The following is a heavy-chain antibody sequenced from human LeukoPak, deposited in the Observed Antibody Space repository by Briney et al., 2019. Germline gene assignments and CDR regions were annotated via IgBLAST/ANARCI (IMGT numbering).Heavy chain of an antibody. J-gene: IGHJ4*02. CDR3: ARGYYYDSSGYSYYFDY. CDR2: INHSGST. V-gene: IGHV4-34*01. CDR1: GGSFSGYY. Sequence: SETLSLTCAVYGGSFSGYYWSWIRQPPGKGLEWIGEINHSGSTNNNPSLKSRVTISVDTSKNQFSLKLSSVTAADTAVYYCARGYYYDSSGYSYYFDYWGQGTLVTVSS. D-gene: IGHD3-22*01.